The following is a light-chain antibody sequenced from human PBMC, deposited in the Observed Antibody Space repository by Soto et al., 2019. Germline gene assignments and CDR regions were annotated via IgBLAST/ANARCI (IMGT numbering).Light chain of an antibody. CDR2: DAN. V-gene: IGLV2-14*01. Sequence: QSALTQPASVSGFPGQSITISCTGTSSDVGAYNYVSWYQQHPGKAPKLMIYDANIRPSGVSNRFSGSKSGNTASLTISGLQAEDEADYYCTSWTTSTTMKFGGGTKLTVL. J-gene: IGLJ2*01. CDR3: TSWTTSTTMK. CDR1: SSDVGAYNY.